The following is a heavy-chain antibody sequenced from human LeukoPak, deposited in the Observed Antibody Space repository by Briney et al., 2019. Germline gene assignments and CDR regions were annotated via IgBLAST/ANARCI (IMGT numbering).Heavy chain of an antibody. CDR3: ARDHRVTPGAFDI. Sequence: SETLSLTCTVSGGSISSYYWGWIRQPPGKGLEWIGYIYYSGSTNYNPSLKSRVTISVDTSKNQFSLKLSSVAAADTAVYYCARDHRVTPGAFDIWGQGTMVTVSS. CDR1: GGSISSYY. V-gene: IGHV4-59*01. D-gene: IGHD4-23*01. CDR2: IYYSGST. J-gene: IGHJ3*02.